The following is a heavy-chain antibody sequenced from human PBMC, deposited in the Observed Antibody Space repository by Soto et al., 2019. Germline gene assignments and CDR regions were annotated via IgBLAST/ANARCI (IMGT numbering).Heavy chain of an antibody. D-gene: IGHD3-10*01. V-gene: IGHV3-30*18. CDR1: GFTFSSYG. Sequence: GGSLRLSCAASGFTFSSYGMHWVRQAPGKGLEWVAVISYDGSNKYYADSVKGRFTISRDNSKNTLYLQMNSLRAEDTAVYYCAKDVVFSYYGSGSLSPSGMDVWGQGTTVTVS. CDR2: ISYDGSNK. J-gene: IGHJ6*02. CDR3: AKDVVFSYYGSGSLSPSGMDV.